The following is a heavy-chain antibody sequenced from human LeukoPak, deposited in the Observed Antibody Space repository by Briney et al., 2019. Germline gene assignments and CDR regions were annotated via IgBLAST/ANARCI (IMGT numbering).Heavy chain of an antibody. Sequence: PSETLSLTCTVYGGSFSGYYWSWIRQPPGKGLEWIGEINHSGSTYYNPSLKSRVTISVDTSKNQFSLKLSSVTAADTAVYYCARDLGDGYNYFDYWGQGTLVTVSS. D-gene: IGHD5-24*01. J-gene: IGHJ4*02. CDR3: ARDLGDGYNYFDY. CDR2: INHSGST. CDR1: GGSFSGYY. V-gene: IGHV4-34*01.